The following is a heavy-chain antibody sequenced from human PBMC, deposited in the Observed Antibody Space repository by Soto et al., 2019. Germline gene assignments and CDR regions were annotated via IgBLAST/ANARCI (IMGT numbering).Heavy chain of an antibody. CDR2: IIPIFGTT. J-gene: IGHJ6*02. D-gene: IGHD2-2*02. V-gene: IGHV1-69*01. Sequence: QVQLVQSGAEVKKPGSSVKVSCKASGGIFSSYAISWVRQAPGQGLEWMGGIIPIFGTTNYAQKFQGRVTITADEATNTAHMELSSLRSDDTAVYYCTRETYRPIVVEPAAINSYAGMDVWGQGTTVTVSS. CDR3: TRETYRPIVVEPAAINSYAGMDV. CDR1: GGIFSSYA.